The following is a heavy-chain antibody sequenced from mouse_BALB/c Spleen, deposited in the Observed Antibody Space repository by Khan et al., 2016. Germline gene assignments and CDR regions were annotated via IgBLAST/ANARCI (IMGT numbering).Heavy chain of an antibody. CDR2: ISDGGSYT. CDR1: GFTFSDYY. CDR3: ARGVNLLIRSFDN. Sequence: EVELVESGGGLVKPGGSLKLSCAASGFTFSDYYMYWVRQTPEKRLEWVATISDGGSYTYYPDSVKGRFTISRDNAKNNLYLQMSSLKSEDTAMYYCARGVNLLIRSFDNWGQGTTLTVSS. J-gene: IGHJ2*01. V-gene: IGHV5-4*02. D-gene: IGHD1-1*01.